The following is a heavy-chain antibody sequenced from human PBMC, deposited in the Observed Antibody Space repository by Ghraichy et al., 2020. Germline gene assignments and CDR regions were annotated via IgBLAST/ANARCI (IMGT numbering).Heavy chain of an antibody. Sequence: SETLSLTCAVYGGSFSGYYWSWIRQPPGKGLEWIGEINHSGSTNYNPSLKSRVTISVDTSKNQFSLKLSSVTAADTAVYYCARGGYSWSFDYWGQGTLVTVSS. J-gene: IGHJ4*02. D-gene: IGHD5-18*01. CDR3: ARGGYSWSFDY. CDR2: INHSGST. CDR1: GGSFSGYY. V-gene: IGHV4-34*01.